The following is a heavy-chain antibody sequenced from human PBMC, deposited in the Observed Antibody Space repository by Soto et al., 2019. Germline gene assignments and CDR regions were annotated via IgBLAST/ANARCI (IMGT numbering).Heavy chain of an antibody. CDR2: MSSSGRNI. CDR1: GFTFSSHS. CDR3: ARDRGRYYLDY. V-gene: IGHV3-21*02. J-gene: IGHJ4*02. Sequence: EVQLVESGGGQVKSGGSLRLSCLASGFTFSSHSMGWVRQAPGKGLEWVSSMSSSGRNIYYADSVKGRFTISRDNAKNSLFLQMNSLRVDDMAVYYCARDRGRYYLDYWGQGTQVTVSS. D-gene: IGHD3-10*01.